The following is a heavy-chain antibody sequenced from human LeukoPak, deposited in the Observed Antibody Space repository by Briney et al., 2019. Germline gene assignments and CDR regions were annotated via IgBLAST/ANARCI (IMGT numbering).Heavy chain of an antibody. CDR3: ARGHDSSGYTFDF. CDR1: GFTFSSYS. D-gene: IGHD3-22*01. Sequence: PGGSLRLSCAASGFTFSSYSMNWVRQAPGKGLEWVSYISSSSSTMYYADSVKGRFTISRDSAKNSLYLQMNSLGAEDTAVYYCARGHDSSGYTFDFWGQGTLVTVSS. V-gene: IGHV3-48*01. CDR2: ISSSSSTM. J-gene: IGHJ4*02.